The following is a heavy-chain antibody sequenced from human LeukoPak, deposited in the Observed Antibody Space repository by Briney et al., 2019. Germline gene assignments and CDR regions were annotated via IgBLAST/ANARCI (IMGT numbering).Heavy chain of an antibody. CDR1: GGSVSSYY. J-gene: IGHJ6*03. CDR2: IYTSGGT. Sequence: KSSETLSLTCTVSGGSVSSYYWTWIRQPPGKGLEWIEYIYTSGGTNYNPSLSSRVTISVDTSKNQFSLILSSMTAADTAVYYCARRHHYYYYMDVWGKGTTVTVS. V-gene: IGHV4-4*09. CDR3: ARRHHYYYYMDV.